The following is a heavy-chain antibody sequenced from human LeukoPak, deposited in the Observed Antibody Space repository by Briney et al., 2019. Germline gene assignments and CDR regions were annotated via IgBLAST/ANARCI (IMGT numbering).Heavy chain of an antibody. V-gene: IGHV4-38-2*02. D-gene: IGHD2-15*01. CDR1: GYSITSGYY. CDR2: IYHSGST. J-gene: IGHJ6*03. CDR3: ARTTEGYCRGRSCYSYYYYMDV. Sequence: PSETLSLTCTVSGYSITSGYYWGWIRQPPGKGLEWIGSIYHSGSTHYNPSLNSRVTMSVDTSKNQFSLKLSSVTAADTAVYYCARTTEGYCRGRSCYSYYYYMDVWGKGTTVTVSS.